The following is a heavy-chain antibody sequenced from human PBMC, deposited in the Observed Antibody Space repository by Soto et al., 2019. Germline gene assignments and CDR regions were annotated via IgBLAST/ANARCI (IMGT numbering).Heavy chain of an antibody. V-gene: IGHV4-4*07. CDR2: IYTSGST. J-gene: IGHJ5*02. D-gene: IGHD6-13*01. CDR3: ARGRIGQLEKNWFDP. Sequence: SETLSLTCTVSGGSISSYYWSWIRQPAGKGLEWIGRIYTSGSTNYNPSLKSRVTMSVDTSKNQFSLKLSSVTAADTAVYYCARGRIGQLEKNWFDPWGQGTLVTVPQ. CDR1: GGSISSYY.